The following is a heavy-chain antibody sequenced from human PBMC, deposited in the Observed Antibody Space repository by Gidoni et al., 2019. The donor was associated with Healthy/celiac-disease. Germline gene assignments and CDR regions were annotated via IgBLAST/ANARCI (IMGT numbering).Heavy chain of an antibody. J-gene: IGHJ6*02. Sequence: QLQLQESGPGLVKPSETLSLTCPVSGGSISSSSYYWGWIRQPPGKGLEWIGSIYYSGSTYYNPSLKSRVTISVDTSKNQFSLKLSSVTAADTAVYYCARDSTMVRGVIISGMDVWGQGTTVTVSS. CDR2: IYYSGST. CDR3: ARDSTMVRGVIISGMDV. V-gene: IGHV4-39*07. D-gene: IGHD3-10*01. CDR1: GGSISSSSYY.